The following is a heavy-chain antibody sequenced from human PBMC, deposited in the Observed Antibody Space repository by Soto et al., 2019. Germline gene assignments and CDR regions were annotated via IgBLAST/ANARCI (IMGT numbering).Heavy chain of an antibody. CDR2: INAGNGNT. CDR1: GYTFTSYA. J-gene: IGHJ4*02. D-gene: IGHD2-2*03. Sequence: ASVKVSCKASGYTFTSYAMHWVRQAPGQRLEWMGWINAGNGNTKYSRKFQGRVTITRDTSVSTAYMELSSLRSEDTAVYYCARVDPSREADYWGQGTLVTVSS. CDR3: ARVDPSREADY. V-gene: IGHV1-3*01.